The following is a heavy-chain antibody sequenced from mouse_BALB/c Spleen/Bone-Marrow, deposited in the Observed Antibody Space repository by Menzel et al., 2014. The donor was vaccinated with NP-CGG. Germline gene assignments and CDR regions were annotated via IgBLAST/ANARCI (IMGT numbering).Heavy chain of an antibody. CDR2: IYPGDGDT. Sequence: QVQLQQSGAELARPGASVKLSCKASGYTFTSYWMQWVKQRPGQGLEWIGAIYPGDGDTRYTQKFKGKATLTADKSSSKAYMQLSSLASEDSAVYYCARDGNYTAWFAYWGQGTLVTVSA. CDR1: GYTFTSYW. V-gene: IGHV1-87*01. D-gene: IGHD2-1*01. CDR3: ARDGNYTAWFAY. J-gene: IGHJ3*01.